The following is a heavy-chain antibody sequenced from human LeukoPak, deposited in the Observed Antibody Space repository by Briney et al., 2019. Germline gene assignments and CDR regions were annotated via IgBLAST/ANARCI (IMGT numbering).Heavy chain of an antibody. CDR3: ARSDYDYSDY. D-gene: IGHD3-16*01. CDR1: GFTFSSSW. V-gene: IGHV3-7*01. Sequence: PGGSLRLSCAASGFTFSSSWMSWVRQAPGKGLEWVANIKQVGSEKYYVDSVKGRFTISRDSAKNSLYLQMNSLRAEDTAMYYCARSDYDYSDYWGQGTLVTVSS. J-gene: IGHJ4*02. CDR2: IKQVGSEK.